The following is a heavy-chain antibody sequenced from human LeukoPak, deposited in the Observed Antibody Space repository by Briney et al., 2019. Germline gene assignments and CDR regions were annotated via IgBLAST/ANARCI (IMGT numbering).Heavy chain of an antibody. CDR3: AKDPGPAGRSYYYYYMDV. CDR2: IRFDGSNK. Sequence: GGSLRLSCAASGFTFSSYGMHWVRQAPGKGLEWVAFIRFDGSNKYYADSVKGRFTISRDNSKNTLYLQMNSLRAEDTAVYYCAKDPGPAGRSYYYYYMDVWGKGTTVTVSS. V-gene: IGHV3-30*02. J-gene: IGHJ6*03. CDR1: GFTFSSYG. D-gene: IGHD2-2*01.